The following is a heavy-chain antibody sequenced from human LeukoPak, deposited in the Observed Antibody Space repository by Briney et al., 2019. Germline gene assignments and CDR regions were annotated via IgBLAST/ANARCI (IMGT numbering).Heavy chain of an antibody. J-gene: IGHJ4*02. D-gene: IGHD3-10*01. CDR2: IIPTFGTA. V-gene: IGHV1-69*05. Sequence: ASVKVSCKASGGTFSSYAISWVRQAPGQGLEWMGGIIPTFGTANYAQKFQGRVTITTDESTSTAYMELSSLRSEDTAVYYCAYRSITMVRGVYLDYWGQGTLVTVSS. CDR3: AYRSITMVRGVYLDY. CDR1: GGTFSSYA.